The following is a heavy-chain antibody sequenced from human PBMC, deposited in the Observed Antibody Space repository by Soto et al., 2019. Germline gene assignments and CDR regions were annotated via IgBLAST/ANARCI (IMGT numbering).Heavy chain of an antibody. Sequence: SVKLSCKASGGTFSSYTMSWVRQAPGQGLEWMGRIIPILGIANYAQKFQGRVTITADKSTSTAYMELSSLRSEDTAVYYCARSIVVVTAADYWGQGTLVTVSS. J-gene: IGHJ4*02. V-gene: IGHV1-69*02. CDR2: IIPILGIA. D-gene: IGHD2-21*02. CDR3: ARSIVVVTAADY. CDR1: GGTFSSYT.